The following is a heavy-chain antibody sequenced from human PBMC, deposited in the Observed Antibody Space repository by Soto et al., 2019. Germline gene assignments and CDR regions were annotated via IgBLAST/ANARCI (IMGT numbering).Heavy chain of an antibody. CDR3: AKDRRAGGNSAFYFDF. CDR1: GFKFSNYA. Sequence: GGSLRLSCAASGFKFSNYAMSWVRQAPGKGLEWVSLISATGGGTYYADSVKGRFTVSRDNSHNTLYLQVHSLTAEDTAVYYCAKDRRAGGNSAFYFDFWGQGAQVTVSS. CDR2: ISATGGGT. D-gene: IGHD3-16*01. V-gene: IGHV3-23*01. J-gene: IGHJ4*02.